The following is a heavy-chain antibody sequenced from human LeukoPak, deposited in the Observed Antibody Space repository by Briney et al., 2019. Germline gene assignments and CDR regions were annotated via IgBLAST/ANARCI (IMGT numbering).Heavy chain of an antibody. CDR3: ARETPDAYNFDY. D-gene: IGHD1-1*01. Sequence: GPSVNVSCKASGYTFTSYHLHWLRQAPGLGLEWMGIIYSSGDVRGHAQNFQGRVTMTRDTSTSTIYLEPSSLESEDTAVYYCARETPDAYNFDYWGQGTLVTGSS. CDR1: GYTFTSYH. J-gene: IGHJ4*02. V-gene: IGHV1-46*01. CDR2: IYSSGDVR.